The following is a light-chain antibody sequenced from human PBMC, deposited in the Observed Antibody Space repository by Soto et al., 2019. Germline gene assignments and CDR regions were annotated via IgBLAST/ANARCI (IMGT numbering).Light chain of an antibody. V-gene: IGLV1-44*01. J-gene: IGLJ2*01. CDR2: SSN. CDR1: SSNIGSNS. CDR3: AAWDDSLNGVV. Sequence: QSVLTQPPSASGTPGQRVTISCSGSSSNIGSNSVNWYQQLPGTAPKLLMYSSNQRPSGVPDRFSGSKSGTSASLAISGLQSEDEADYYCAAWDDSLNGVVLGGG.